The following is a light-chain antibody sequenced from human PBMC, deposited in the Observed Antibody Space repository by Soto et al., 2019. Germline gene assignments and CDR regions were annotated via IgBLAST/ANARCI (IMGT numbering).Light chain of an antibody. CDR3: QSYDSSLSGYV. Sequence: QSALTQPASVSGSPGQSITISCTGTSSDVGGYNYVSWYRQHPGKAPKLMIYEVSNRPSGVSNRFSGSKSGNTASLTISGLQAEDEADYYCQSYDSSLSGYVFGTGTKVTVL. CDR1: SSDVGGYNY. CDR2: EVS. J-gene: IGLJ1*01. V-gene: IGLV2-14*01.